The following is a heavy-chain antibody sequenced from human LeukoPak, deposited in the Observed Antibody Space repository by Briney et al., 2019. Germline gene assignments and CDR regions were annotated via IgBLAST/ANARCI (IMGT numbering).Heavy chain of an antibody. CDR1: GYTFTSYG. Sequence: ASVKVSCKASGYTFTSYGISWVRQAPGQGLEWMGWISAYNGNTNYAQKLQGRVTMTTDTSTSTAYMELRSLRSDDTAVYYCARGADYYGSGSRAYGMDVWGKGTTVTVSS. D-gene: IGHD3-10*01. CDR3: ARGADYYGSGSRAYGMDV. CDR2: ISAYNGNT. J-gene: IGHJ6*04. V-gene: IGHV1-18*04.